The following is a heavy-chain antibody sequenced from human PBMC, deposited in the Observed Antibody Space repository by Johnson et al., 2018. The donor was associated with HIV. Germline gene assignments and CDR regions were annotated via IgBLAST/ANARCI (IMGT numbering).Heavy chain of an antibody. J-gene: IGHJ3*02. Sequence: VQLVESGGGVVQPGRSLRLSCAASGFTFSSYAMHWVRQAPGKGLEWVAVISYDGSNKYYADSVKGRFTISRDNSKNTLYLQMNSLRAEDTAVYFCAKSSIAVQDAFEIWGQGTMVTVSS. D-gene: IGHD6-19*01. CDR1: GFTFSSYA. CDR2: ISYDGSNK. CDR3: AKSSIAVQDAFEI. V-gene: IGHV3-30*14.